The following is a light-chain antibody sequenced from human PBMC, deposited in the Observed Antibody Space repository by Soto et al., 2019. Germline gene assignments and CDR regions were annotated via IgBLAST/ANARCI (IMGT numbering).Light chain of an antibody. CDR2: DAS. J-gene: IGKJ1*01. CDR3: QQYDNLPWT. Sequence: DIQMTQSPSSLSASVGDRVTITCQASQDISNNLSWYQQKPGKAPKLLIYDASTLETGVPSRFSGSGSGTDFTFTISSLQPEDIATYYCQQYDNLPWTFGQGTKVLIK. CDR1: QDISNN. V-gene: IGKV1-33*01.